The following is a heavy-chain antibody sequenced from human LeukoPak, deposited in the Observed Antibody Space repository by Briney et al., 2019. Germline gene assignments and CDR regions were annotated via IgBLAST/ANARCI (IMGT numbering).Heavy chain of an antibody. CDR2: IHASGSS. CDR1: GVSITSYH. Sequence: SETLSLTCTVTGVSITSYHWSWIRQPAGRELEWIGRIHASGSSNYNPSLKSRVTMSVDTSKNQFSLKLTSVTAADTAVYYCARDGLYSYGYSYFDYWGQGTLVTVPS. D-gene: IGHD5-18*01. CDR3: ARDGLYSYGYSYFDY. V-gene: IGHV4-4*07. J-gene: IGHJ4*02.